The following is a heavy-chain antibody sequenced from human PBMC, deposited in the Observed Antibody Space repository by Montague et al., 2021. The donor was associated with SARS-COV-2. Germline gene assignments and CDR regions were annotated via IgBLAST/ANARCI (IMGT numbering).Heavy chain of an antibody. D-gene: IGHD6-13*01. Sequence: CAISGDSVSSNSAAWNWIRQSPSRGLEWLGRTYYRSKWYNDYAVSVKSRITINPDTSKNQFSLQLNSVTPEDTAVYYCASGRMVPYSSSWTTLYYYYGMDDGDQGTTVSVS. CDR1: GDSVSSNSAA. V-gene: IGHV6-1*01. CDR3: ASGRMVPYSSSWTTLYYYYGMDD. CDR2: TYYRSKWYN. J-gene: IGHJ6*02.